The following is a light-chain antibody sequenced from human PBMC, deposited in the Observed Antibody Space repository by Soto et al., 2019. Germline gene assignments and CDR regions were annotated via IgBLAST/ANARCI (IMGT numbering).Light chain of an antibody. CDR1: QDISNY. Sequence: DIQMNQSPSSLSASVGDRVTITCQASQDISNYLNWYQQKPGKAPKLLIYDASNLETGVPSRFSGRGSGTDFTFTISSLQPEDIATYYCQQYDNLPYTFGQGTKLEIK. CDR3: QQYDNLPYT. CDR2: DAS. V-gene: IGKV1-33*01. J-gene: IGKJ2*01.